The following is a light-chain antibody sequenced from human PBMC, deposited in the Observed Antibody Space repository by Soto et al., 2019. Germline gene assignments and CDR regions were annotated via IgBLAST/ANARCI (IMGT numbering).Light chain of an antibody. V-gene: IGKV3-20*01. J-gene: IGKJ4*01. CDR2: DAS. CDR1: QSVSRY. Sequence: EILMTQSPATLSVSPGEGATLSCRASQSVSRYLAWYQQKPGQAPRLLIYDASSRATGIPDRFSGGGSGTDFTLTISRLEPEDFAVYYCQQFSSYLLTFGGGTKVDIK. CDR3: QQFSSYLLT.